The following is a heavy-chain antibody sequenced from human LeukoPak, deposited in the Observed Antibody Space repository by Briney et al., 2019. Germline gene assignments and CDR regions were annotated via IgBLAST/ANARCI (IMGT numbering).Heavy chain of an antibody. CDR3: ARAGGYAPMVHFDN. V-gene: IGHV3-20*04. D-gene: IGHD3-10*01. Sequence: PGGSLRLSCEVSGFTFEDYGMSWVRQTPGKGLEWVAGSNWNGGKTGYADSVKGRFTISRDNAKNSLYLQMNSLRAEDTAFYYCARAGGYAPMVHFDNWGQGTLVTVSS. CDR1: GFTFEDYG. J-gene: IGHJ4*02. CDR2: SNWNGGKT.